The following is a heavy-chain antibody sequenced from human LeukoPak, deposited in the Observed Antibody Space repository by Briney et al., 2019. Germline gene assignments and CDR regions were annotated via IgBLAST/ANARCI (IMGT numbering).Heavy chain of an antibody. Sequence: GGSLRLSCVASGFTFSNHAMTWVRQAPGKGPEWVSVIYGSGDSTFYADSVKGRFTISRDNSKNILYRHMNSLRVEDSAIYYCAKDRTAVPLAYWYFDLWGRGTLVTVSS. CDR1: GFTFSNHA. CDR2: IYGSGDST. D-gene: IGHD2-2*01. V-gene: IGHV3-23*01. CDR3: AKDRTAVPLAYWYFDL. J-gene: IGHJ2*01.